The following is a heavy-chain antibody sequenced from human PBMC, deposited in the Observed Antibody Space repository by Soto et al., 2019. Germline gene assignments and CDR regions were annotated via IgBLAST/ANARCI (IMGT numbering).Heavy chain of an antibody. CDR2: IIPIFGTA. CDR3: ARGRRGSGSYTPPLAY. V-gene: IGHV1-69*06. CDR1: GGTFSSYA. J-gene: IGHJ4*02. Sequence: QVQLVQSGAEVKKPGSSVKVSCKASGGTFSSYAISWVRQAPGQGLEWMGGIIPIFGTANYAQKFQGRVTITADKSTSTAYMELSSLISEDTAVYYCARGRRGSGSYTPPLAYWGQGTLVTVSS. D-gene: IGHD3-10*01.